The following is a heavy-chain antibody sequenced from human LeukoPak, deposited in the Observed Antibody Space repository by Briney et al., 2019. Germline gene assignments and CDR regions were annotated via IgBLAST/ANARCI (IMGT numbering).Heavy chain of an antibody. CDR3: ARDTYDGFDI. CDR2: INTDGSST. CDR1: GFTFSSYW. J-gene: IGHJ3*02. V-gene: IGHV3-74*01. Sequence: GGSLRLSRAASGFTFSSYWIHWVRQAPGKGLVWVSRINTDGSSTTYADSVKGRFTISRDNAKNTLYLQMNSLRAEDTAVYYCARDTYDGFDIWGQGTMVTVSS.